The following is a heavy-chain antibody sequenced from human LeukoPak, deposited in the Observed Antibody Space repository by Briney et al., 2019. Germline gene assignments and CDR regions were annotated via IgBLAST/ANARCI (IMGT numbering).Heavy chain of an antibody. CDR1: GGSISSSSYY. CDR3: VQNIPGAIEH. J-gene: IGHJ1*01. CDR2: IYPSGTP. D-gene: IGHD1-7*01. V-gene: IGHV4-39*01. Sequence: TSETLSLTCTVSGGSISSSSYYWGWIRQPPGKGLECIGNIYPSGTPYYNPSLKSRVTISIDTSKSQFSLRLSSVTAADTAVYYCVQNIPGAIEHWGQGTLVTVSS.